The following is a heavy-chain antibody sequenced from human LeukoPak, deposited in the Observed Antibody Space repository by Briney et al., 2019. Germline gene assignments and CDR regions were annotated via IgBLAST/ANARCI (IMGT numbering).Heavy chain of an antibody. Sequence: GGSLRLSCAASGFTFSSYEMNWVRQAPGKGLEGVSYISSTGNTIYYADSLKGRFTVSRDNAENSLYPQMNTLRAEDTAVYYCARLSHSSSWSQDGYWGQGTLVTVSS. CDR2: ISSTGNTI. CDR3: ARLSHSSSWSQDGY. D-gene: IGHD6-13*01. V-gene: IGHV3-48*03. CDR1: GFTFSSYE. J-gene: IGHJ4*02.